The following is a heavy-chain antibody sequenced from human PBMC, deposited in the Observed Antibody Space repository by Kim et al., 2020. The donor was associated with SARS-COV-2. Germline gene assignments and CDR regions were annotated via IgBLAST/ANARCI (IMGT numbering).Heavy chain of an antibody. J-gene: IGHJ3*02. CDR2: INHSGST. CDR1: GGSFSGYY. D-gene: IGHD3-22*01. Sequence: SETLSLTCAVYGGSFSGYYWSWIRQPPGKGLEWIGEINHSGSTNYNPSLKSRVTISVDTSKNQFSLKLSSVTAADTAVYYCARLPPWEYYDSRNAFDIWG. V-gene: IGHV4-34*01. CDR3: ARLPPWEYYDSRNAFDI.